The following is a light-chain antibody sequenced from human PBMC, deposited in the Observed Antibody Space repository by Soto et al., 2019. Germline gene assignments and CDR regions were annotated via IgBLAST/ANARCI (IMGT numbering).Light chain of an antibody. CDR2: KAS. CDR1: QTISSW. Sequence: DIKMTQSPSTLSGSVGDRVTITCRASQTISSWWAWYQQKPGKAPKLLIYKASTLKSGVPSRFSGSGSGTEFTLTISSLQPDDFATYYCQHYNSYSEAFGQGTNVDI. V-gene: IGKV1-5*03. CDR3: QHYNSYSEA. J-gene: IGKJ1*01.